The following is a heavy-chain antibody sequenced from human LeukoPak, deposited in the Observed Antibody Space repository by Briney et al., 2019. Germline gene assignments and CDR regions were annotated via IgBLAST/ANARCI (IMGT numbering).Heavy chain of an antibody. CDR1: GYTFTGYY. Sequence: ASVKVSCKASGYTFTGYYMHWVRQAPGQGPEWMGWINPNSGGTNYAQKFQGRVTMTRDTSISTAYMELSRLRSDDTAVYYCARDLGLTRITIFGVVSDYWGQGTLVTVSS. V-gene: IGHV1-2*02. D-gene: IGHD3-3*01. J-gene: IGHJ4*02. CDR2: INPNSGGT. CDR3: ARDLGLTRITIFGVVSDY.